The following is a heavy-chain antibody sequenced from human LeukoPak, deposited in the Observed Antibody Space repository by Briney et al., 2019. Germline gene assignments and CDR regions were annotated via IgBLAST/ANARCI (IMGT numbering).Heavy chain of an antibody. CDR3: AKDHYDSSGLRIDY. D-gene: IGHD3-22*01. CDR2: IRFDGNNN. Sequence: PGGSLRLSCAASGFTFSTYGMHWVRQAPGKGLEWVAFIRFDGNNNFQADSVKGRFTISRDISKNTPYLQMSSLRPDDTAVYYCAKDHYDSSGLRIDYWGQGALVTVSS. J-gene: IGHJ4*02. V-gene: IGHV3-30*02. CDR1: GFTFSTYG.